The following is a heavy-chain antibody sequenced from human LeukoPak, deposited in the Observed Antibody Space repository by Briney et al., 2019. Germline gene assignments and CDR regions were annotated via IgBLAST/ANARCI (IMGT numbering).Heavy chain of an antibody. CDR3: ARVGERWLQSKYYYNGMDV. Sequence: QPGESLRLSCAASGFTFNNYPVTWVRQAPGKGLEWVSVIYSGGSTYYADSVKGRFTIFRDNSKNTLYLQMNSLRAEDTAVYYCARVGERWLQSKYYYNGMDVWGQGTTVTVSS. D-gene: IGHD5-24*01. CDR1: GFTFNNYP. CDR2: IYSGGST. J-gene: IGHJ6*02. V-gene: IGHV3-53*01.